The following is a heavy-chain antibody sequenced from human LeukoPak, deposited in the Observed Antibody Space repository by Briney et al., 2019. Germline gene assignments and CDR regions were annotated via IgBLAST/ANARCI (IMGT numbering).Heavy chain of an antibody. V-gene: IGHV4-59*01. Sequence: SETLSLTCTVSGGSISSYYWSWIRQPPGKGLEWIGYIYYSGSTNYKSSLKSRVTISVDTSKKQFYLTLSSVTAAHTAVHYCARTTEGGYSYGYFYYYYMDVWGKGTTVTISS. D-gene: IGHD5-18*01. CDR2: IYYSGST. CDR3: ARTTEGGYSYGYFYYYYMDV. J-gene: IGHJ6*03. CDR1: GGSISSYY.